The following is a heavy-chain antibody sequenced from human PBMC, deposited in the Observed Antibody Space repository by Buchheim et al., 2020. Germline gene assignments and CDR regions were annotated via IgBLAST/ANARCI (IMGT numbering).Heavy chain of an antibody. Sequence: QVQLVQSGAEVKKPGASVKVSCKASGYTFTSYYMHWVRQAPGQGLEWMGIINPSGGSTSYAQKFQGRVTMTRDTSTSTGDMELSSLRSEDTAVYYCARELCGGDCYSSANYYGMDVWGQGTT. CDR1: GYTFTSYY. D-gene: IGHD2-21*02. V-gene: IGHV1-46*01. CDR2: INPSGGST. CDR3: ARELCGGDCYSSANYYGMDV. J-gene: IGHJ6*02.